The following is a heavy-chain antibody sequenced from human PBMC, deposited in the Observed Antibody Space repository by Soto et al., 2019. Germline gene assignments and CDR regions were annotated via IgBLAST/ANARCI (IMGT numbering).Heavy chain of an antibody. V-gene: IGHV1-3*05. CDR3: ARGRTLPTPRGY. D-gene: IGHD1-1*01. Sequence: QVQVVQSGAEEKKPGASVKVSCKASGYTFTSYAIHWVRQAPGQRLEWMGWINAGNGNTKYSQKFQGRGTSSRDASASTADMELRSLRSEDTAVYYCARGRTLPTPRGYWGEGTLGTVSA. CDR1: GYTFTSYA. J-gene: IGHJ4*02. CDR2: INAGNGNT.